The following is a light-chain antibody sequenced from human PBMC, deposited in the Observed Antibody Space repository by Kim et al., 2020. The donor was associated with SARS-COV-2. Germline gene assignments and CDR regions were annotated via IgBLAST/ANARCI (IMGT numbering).Light chain of an antibody. J-gene: IGLJ1*01. CDR3: QVWDSSSDRLYV. Sequence: PGKTARITCGGNNIGSKSVHWYRQKPGQAPVLVIYYDSDRPSGIPERFSGSNSGNTATLTISRVEAGDEADYYCQVWDSSSDRLYVFGTGTKVTVL. V-gene: IGLV3-21*04. CDR2: YDS. CDR1: NIGSKS.